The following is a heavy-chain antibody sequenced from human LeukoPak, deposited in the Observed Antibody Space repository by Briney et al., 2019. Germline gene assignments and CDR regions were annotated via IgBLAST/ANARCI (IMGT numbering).Heavy chain of an antibody. V-gene: IGHV4-59*01. J-gene: IGHJ4*02. CDR2: IYYSGST. CDR1: GGSISSYY. CDR3: ARCRGDCFDY. D-gene: IGHD2-15*01. Sequence: SETLSLTCTVSGGSISSYYWSWIRQPPGKGLEWIGYIYYSGSTNYNPSLKSRVTISVDTSKNRFSLKLSSVTAADTAVYYCARCRGDCFDYWGQGTLVPVSS.